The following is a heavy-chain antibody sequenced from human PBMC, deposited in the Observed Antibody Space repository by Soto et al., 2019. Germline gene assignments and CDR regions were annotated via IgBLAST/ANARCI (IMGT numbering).Heavy chain of an antibody. CDR1: GGTFSSYA. J-gene: IGHJ4*02. CDR2: IIPIFGTA. V-gene: IGHV1-69*01. CDR3: ARIGREDDYVWGSYRSPLDY. D-gene: IGHD3-16*02. Sequence: QVQLVQSGAEVKKPGSSVKVSCKASGGTFSSYAISWVRQAPGQGLEWMGGIIPIFGTANYAQKFQGRVTITADESTSTAYMELSSLRSEDTAVYYCARIGREDDYVWGSYRSPLDYWGQGTLVTVS.